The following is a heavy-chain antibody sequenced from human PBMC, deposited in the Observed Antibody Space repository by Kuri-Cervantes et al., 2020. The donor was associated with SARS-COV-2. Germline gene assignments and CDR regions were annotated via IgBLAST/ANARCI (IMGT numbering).Heavy chain of an antibody. CDR3: GRHSYDFWSGSEPFDY. V-gene: IGHV4-30-4*08. Sequence: SETLSLTCTVSGGSISSGDYYWSWIRQPPGKGLEWIGYIYYSGSTYYNPSLKSRVTISVDTSKNQFSLKLSSVTAADTAVYYCGRHSYDFWSGSEPFDYWGQGTLVTVSS. J-gene: IGHJ4*02. D-gene: IGHD3-3*01. CDR1: GGSISSGDYY. CDR2: IYYSGST.